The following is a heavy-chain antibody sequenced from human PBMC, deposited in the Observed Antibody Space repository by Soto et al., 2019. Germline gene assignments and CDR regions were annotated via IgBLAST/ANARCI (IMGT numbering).Heavy chain of an antibody. D-gene: IGHD5-18*01. CDR3: ARESVDTAMVVDY. CDR2: ISSSSYI. J-gene: IGHJ4*02. V-gene: IGHV3-21*01. Sequence: GGSLRLSCAASGFTFSSYSMNWVRQAPGKGLEWVSSISSSSYIYYADSVKGRFTISRDNDKNSLYLQMNSLRAEDTAVYYCARESVDTAMVVDYWGPGTLVTVSS. CDR1: GFTFSSYS.